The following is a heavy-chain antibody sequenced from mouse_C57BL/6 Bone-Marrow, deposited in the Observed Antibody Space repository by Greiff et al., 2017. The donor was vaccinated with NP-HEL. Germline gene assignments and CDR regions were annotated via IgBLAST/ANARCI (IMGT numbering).Heavy chain of an antibody. CDR2: INPNNGGT. CDR1: GYTFTDYN. Sequence: VQLQQSGPELVKPGASVKIPCKASGYTFTDYNMDWVKQSHGKSLEWIGDINPNNGGTIYNQKFKGKATLTVDKSSSTAYMELRSLTSEDTAVYYCARLGYDYGGLYYYAMDYWGQGTSVTVSS. V-gene: IGHV1-18*01. J-gene: IGHJ4*01. CDR3: ARLGYDYGGLYYYAMDY. D-gene: IGHD2-4*01.